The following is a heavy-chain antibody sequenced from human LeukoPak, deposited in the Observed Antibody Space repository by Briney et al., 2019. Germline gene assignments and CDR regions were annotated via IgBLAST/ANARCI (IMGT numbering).Heavy chain of an antibody. Sequence: ASVKVSCKASGYTFTSYFMHWVRQASGQALEWMGIINPSGGSTTYAQKFQGRVTMTRDTSTSTVYMELRSLRSEDTAVYYCSRGPSASDWFVFGGPYWGQGTLVTVSS. CDR1: GYTFTSYF. CDR2: INPSGGST. J-gene: IGHJ4*02. V-gene: IGHV1-46*01. D-gene: IGHD3-9*01. CDR3: SRGPSASDWFVFGGPY.